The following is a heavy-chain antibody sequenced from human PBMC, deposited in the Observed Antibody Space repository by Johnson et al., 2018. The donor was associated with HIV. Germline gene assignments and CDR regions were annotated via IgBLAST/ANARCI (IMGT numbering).Heavy chain of an antibody. Sequence: VQLVESGGGLVQPGRSLRLSCAASGFTFSTYSMHWVRQAPGKGLEWVSVIYSGGSTYYADSVKGRFTISRDNSKNTLYLQMNSLRAEDTAVYYCARDLVYGGNFRAFDIWGQGTMVTVSS. CDR1: GFTFSTYS. J-gene: IGHJ3*02. D-gene: IGHD4-23*01. V-gene: IGHV3-66*01. CDR2: IYSGGST. CDR3: ARDLVYGGNFRAFDI.